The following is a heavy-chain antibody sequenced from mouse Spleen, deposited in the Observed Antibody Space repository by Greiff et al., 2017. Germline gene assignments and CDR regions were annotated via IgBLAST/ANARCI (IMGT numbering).Heavy chain of an antibody. D-gene: IGHD1-1*01. J-gene: IGHJ3*01. V-gene: IGHV1-81*01. CDR2: IYPRSGNT. CDR1: GYTFTSYG. CDR3: ARLDYGSSYEAWFAY. Sequence: VQLQQSGAELARPGASVKLSCKASGYTFTSYGISWVKQRTGQGLEWIGEIYPRSGNTYYNEKFKGKATLTADKSSSTAYMELRSLTSEDSAVYFCARLDYGSSYEAWFAYWGQGTLVTVSA.